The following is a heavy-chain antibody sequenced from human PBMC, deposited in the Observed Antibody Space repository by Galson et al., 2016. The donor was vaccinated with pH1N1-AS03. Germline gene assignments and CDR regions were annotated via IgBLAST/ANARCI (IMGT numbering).Heavy chain of an antibody. V-gene: IGHV3-53*01. J-gene: IGHJ4*02. D-gene: IGHD4/OR15-4a*01. CDR2: IYSGGTT. CDR3: VRSDYEDVDLQGFYFDY. Sequence: SLRLSCAASGLTVSTNYMSWVRQAPGKGLEWVSTIYSGGTTYYAVSVKGRFTISRDNMKNTLSLQMSSLTAEDTAVYYCVRSDYEDVDLQGFYFDYWGQGTLVTVSS. CDR1: GLTVSTNY.